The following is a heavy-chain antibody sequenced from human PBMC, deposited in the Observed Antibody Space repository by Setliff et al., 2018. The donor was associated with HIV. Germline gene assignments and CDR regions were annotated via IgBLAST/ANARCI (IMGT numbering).Heavy chain of an antibody. CDR3: ARATDPTSYDYVWGSYRYTLGH. D-gene: IGHD3-16*02. CDR1: GGTFSNFG. CDR2: ISPILGTT. V-gene: IGHV1-69*13. Sequence: SVKVSCKASGGTFSNFGFSWVRQAPGQGLEWLGGISPILGTTNYAPEFQDRVTITADESTSIVYLEMGNLRSEDTAVYFCARATDPTSYDYVWGSYRYTLGHWGQGTLVTV. J-gene: IGHJ4*02.